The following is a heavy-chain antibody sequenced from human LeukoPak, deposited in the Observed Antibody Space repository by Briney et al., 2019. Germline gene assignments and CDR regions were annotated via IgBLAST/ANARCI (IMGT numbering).Heavy chain of an antibody. CDR2: ISGSGGST. J-gene: IGHJ5*02. Sequence: GGSLRLSCAASVFTFSSYAMSCVRHAPGKGLEWVLAISGSGGSTYYADTVKGRFTISRDNSKNTLYLQMNSLRAEDTAVYYCAKDTLNDYYDSSGYYLNNWFDPWGQGTLVTVSS. CDR1: VFTFSSYA. CDR3: AKDTLNDYYDSSGYYLNNWFDP. V-gene: IGHV3-23*01. D-gene: IGHD3-22*01.